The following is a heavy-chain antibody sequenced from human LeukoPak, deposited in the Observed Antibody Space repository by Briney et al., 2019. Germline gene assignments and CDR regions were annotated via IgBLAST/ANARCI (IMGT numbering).Heavy chain of an antibody. CDR1: GFTFSNNW. J-gene: IGHJ4*02. Sequence: PGGSLRLSCAASGFTFSNNWMHWVRQAPGKGLVWVSHINSDGSWTSYADSVKGRFTISKDNAKNTVYLQMNNLRAEDTAVYYCVSFYETYWGRGTLVTVSS. V-gene: IGHV3-74*01. CDR2: INSDGSWT. CDR3: VSFYETY. D-gene: IGHD2/OR15-2a*01.